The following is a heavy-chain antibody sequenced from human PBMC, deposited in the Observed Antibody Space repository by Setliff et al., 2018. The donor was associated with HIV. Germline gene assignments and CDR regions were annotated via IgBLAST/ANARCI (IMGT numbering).Heavy chain of an antibody. D-gene: IGHD3-9*01. Sequence: GESLKISCVASGFRFRTYAMSWVRQSQGKGLEWVSLISGDGGRATHYSDSVKGRFTISRDNSKNTLYLQMNSLRAEDTAVYYCAKKGYFDWLSQSFDYWGQGTLVTVSS. CDR1: GFRFRTYA. CDR2: ISGDGGRAT. V-gene: IGHV3-23*01. CDR3: AKKGYFDWLSQSFDY. J-gene: IGHJ4*02.